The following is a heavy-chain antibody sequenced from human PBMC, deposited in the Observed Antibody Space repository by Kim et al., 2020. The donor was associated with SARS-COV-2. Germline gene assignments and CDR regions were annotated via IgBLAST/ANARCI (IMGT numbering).Heavy chain of an antibody. CDR1: GFTFSSYG. D-gene: IGHD5-18*01. CDR2: IWYDGSNK. Sequence: GGSLRLSCAASGFTFSSYGMHWVRQAPGKGLEWVAVIWYDGSNKYYADSVKGRFTISRDNSKNTLYLQMNSLRAEDTAVYYCARDGGYSYGDSNYYYYGMDLWGQGTTVTVSS. V-gene: IGHV3-33*08. J-gene: IGHJ6*02. CDR3: ARDGGYSYGDSNYYYYGMDL.